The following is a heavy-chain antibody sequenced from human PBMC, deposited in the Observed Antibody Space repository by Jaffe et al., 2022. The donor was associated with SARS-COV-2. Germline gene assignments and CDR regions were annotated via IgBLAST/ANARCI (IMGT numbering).Heavy chain of an antibody. J-gene: IGHJ5*02. Sequence: QVQLQESGPGLVKPSQTLSLTCTVSGGSISSGSYYWSWIRQPAGKGLEWIGRIYTSGSTNYNPSLKSRVTISVDTSKNQFSLKLSSVTAADTAVYYCARVGRVVYYDFWSGPRTGWFDPWGQGTLVTVSS. CDR1: GGSISSGSYY. CDR2: IYTSGST. V-gene: IGHV4-61*02. CDR3: ARVGRVVYYDFWSGPRTGWFDP. D-gene: IGHD3-3*01.